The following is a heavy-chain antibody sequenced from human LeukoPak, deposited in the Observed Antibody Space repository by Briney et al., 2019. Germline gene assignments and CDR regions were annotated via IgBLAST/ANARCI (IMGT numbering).Heavy chain of an antibody. CDR2: ISGSGGST. Sequence: GGSLRLSCAASGFTFSSYAMSWVRQAPGKGLEWVSAISGSGGSTYYADSVKGRFTISRDNSKNTPYLQMNSLRAEDTAVYYCARKRGIAGAKYYFDYWGQGTLVTVSS. J-gene: IGHJ4*02. CDR3: ARKRGIAGAKYYFDY. V-gene: IGHV3-23*01. D-gene: IGHD6-13*01. CDR1: GFTFSSYA.